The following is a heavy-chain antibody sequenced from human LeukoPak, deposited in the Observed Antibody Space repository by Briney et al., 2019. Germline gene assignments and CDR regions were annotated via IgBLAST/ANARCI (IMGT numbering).Heavy chain of an antibody. CDR1: GGSISSSSYY. V-gene: IGHV4-39*07. Sequence: SETLSLTCTVSGGSISSSSYYWGWIRQPPGKGLEWIGSIYYSGSTYYNPSLKSRVTISIDTSKNQFSLKLSSVTAADTAVYYCARGQVKPPTRGYSYGYLSFSRAYYYYMDVWGKGTTVTVSS. J-gene: IGHJ6*03. CDR3: ARGQVKPPTRGYSYGYLSFSRAYYYYMDV. CDR2: IYYSGST. D-gene: IGHD5-18*01.